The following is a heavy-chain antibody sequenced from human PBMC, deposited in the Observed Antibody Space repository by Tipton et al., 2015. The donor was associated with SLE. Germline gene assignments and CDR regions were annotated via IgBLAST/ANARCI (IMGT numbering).Heavy chain of an antibody. J-gene: IGHJ3*02. CDR1: GYTFTGYY. CDR2: INPNSGGT. V-gene: IGHV1-2*02. D-gene: IGHD2-15*01. CDR3: ARVRVVVVVAATRGAFDI. Sequence: QSGPEVKKPGASVKVSCKASGYTFTGYYMHWVRQAPGQGLEWMGWINPNSGGTNYAQKFQGRVTMTRDTSISTAYMELSRLRSDDTAVYYCARVRVVVVVAATRGAFDIWGQGTMVTVSS.